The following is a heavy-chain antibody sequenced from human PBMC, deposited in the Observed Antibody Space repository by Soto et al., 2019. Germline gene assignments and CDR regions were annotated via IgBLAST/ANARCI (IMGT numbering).Heavy chain of an antibody. CDR2: INYRGTT. Sequence: QVQLQESGPGLVRPSQTLSLTCTVSGGSITNGDYYWTWIRQHPAKGLEWIGYINYRGTTFYNPSLKRRVFISVETSKNRFSLNLSSVTAADTAVYFCARDAPGEAPYWGQGTLVTVSS. J-gene: IGHJ4*02. CDR1: GGSITNGDYY. D-gene: IGHD2-2*01. V-gene: IGHV4-31*03. CDR3: ARDAPGEAPY.